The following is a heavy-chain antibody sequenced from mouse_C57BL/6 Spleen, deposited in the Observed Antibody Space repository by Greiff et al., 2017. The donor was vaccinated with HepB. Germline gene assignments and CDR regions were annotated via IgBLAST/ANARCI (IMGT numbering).Heavy chain of an antibody. J-gene: IGHJ4*01. Sequence: QVQLQQSGPELVKPGASVKISCKASGYSFSSSWMNWVKQRPGKGLEWIGRIYPGDGDTNYNRKFKGKATLTADKSSSTAYMQLSSLTSEDSAVYFCARGYDGGSSYAMDYWGQGTSVTVSS. CDR3: ARGYDGGSSYAMDY. CDR1: GYSFSSSW. V-gene: IGHV1-82*01. CDR2: IYPGDGDT. D-gene: IGHD1-1*01.